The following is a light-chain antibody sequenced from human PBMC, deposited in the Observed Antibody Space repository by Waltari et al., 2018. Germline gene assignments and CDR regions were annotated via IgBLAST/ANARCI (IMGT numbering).Light chain of an antibody. CDR1: QSVNSE. J-gene: IGKJ1*01. Sequence: IVLTQSPATLSLSPGEGATLSCRASQSVNSELAWYQQKPGQAPRLLIYDASTRATGIPARFSGSGSGTEFTLTISSLQSEDFAVYYCQQYYNWPLTFGQGTKVEIK. CDR2: DAS. V-gene: IGKV3-15*01. CDR3: QQYYNWPLT.